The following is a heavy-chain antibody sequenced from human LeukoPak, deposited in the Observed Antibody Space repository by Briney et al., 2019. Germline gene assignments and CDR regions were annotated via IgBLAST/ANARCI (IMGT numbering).Heavy chain of an antibody. J-gene: IGHJ4*02. CDR1: GGSISSGDYY. D-gene: IGHD3-10*01. CDR2: IYYSGST. Sequence: ASETLSLTCTVSGGSISSGDYYWSWIRQPPGKGLEWIGYIYYSGSTNYNPSLKSRVTISVDTSKNQFSLKLSSVTAADTAVYYCARESSGTRPGYWGQGTLVTVSS. CDR3: ARESSGTRPGY. V-gene: IGHV4-61*08.